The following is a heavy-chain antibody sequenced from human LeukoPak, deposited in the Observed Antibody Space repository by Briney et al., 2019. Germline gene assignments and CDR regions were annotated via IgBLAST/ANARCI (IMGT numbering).Heavy chain of an antibody. J-gene: IGHJ5*02. D-gene: IGHD6-13*01. V-gene: IGHV3-23*01. CDR2: IIAGGTRT. Sequence: GGSLRLSCAASGFTFNSYAMGWVRQAPGKGLEWVSSIIAGGTRTYYADSAKGRFTISRDNSKNTLYLQMNSLRPEDTALYYCARGYSSSPNWFDPWGQGTLVTVSS. CDR1: GFTFNSYA. CDR3: ARGYSSSPNWFDP.